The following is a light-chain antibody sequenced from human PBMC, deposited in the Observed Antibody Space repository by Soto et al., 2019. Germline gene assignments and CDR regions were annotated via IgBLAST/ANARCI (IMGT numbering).Light chain of an antibody. CDR1: SSDIGRYNY. CDR3: SSYTGGSNLYV. V-gene: IGLV2-14*01. J-gene: IGLJ1*01. Sequence: QSALTQPASVSGSPGQSITISCTGTSSDIGRYNYVSWYQQHPGKAPKVIISEVTNRPSGVSDRFSGSKSGNTASLTISGLQAADEADYYCSSYTGGSNLYVFGTGTKVTVL. CDR2: EVT.